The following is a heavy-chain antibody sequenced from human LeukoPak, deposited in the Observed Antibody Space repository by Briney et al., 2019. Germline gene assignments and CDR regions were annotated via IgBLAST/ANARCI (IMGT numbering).Heavy chain of an antibody. CDR2: INPNSGGT. J-gene: IGHJ6*03. D-gene: IGHD3-10*01. CDR1: GYTFTGYY. Sequence: ASVKVSCKASGYTFTGYYMHWVRQAPGQGLEWMGWINPNSGGTNYAQKFQGRVTMTRDTSISTAYMELSRVRSDDTAVYYCARDRISQGYYGSGSSYYYYYYMDVWGKGTTVTISS. CDR3: ARDRISQGYYGSGSSYYYYYYMDV. V-gene: IGHV1-2*02.